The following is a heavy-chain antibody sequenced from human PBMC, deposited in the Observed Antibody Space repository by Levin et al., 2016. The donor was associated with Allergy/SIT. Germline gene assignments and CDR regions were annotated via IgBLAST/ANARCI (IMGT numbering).Heavy chain of an antibody. CDR3: ARVGGRYSSGWYNPLDY. V-gene: IGHV1-69*04. CDR1: GGTFSSYA. D-gene: IGHD6-19*01. Sequence: SVKVSCKASGGTFSSYAISWVRQAPGQGLEWMGRIIPILGIANYAQKFQGRVTITADKSTSTAYMELSSLRSEDTAVYYCARVGGRYSSGWYNPLDYWGQGTLVTVSS. J-gene: IGHJ4*02. CDR2: IIPILGIA.